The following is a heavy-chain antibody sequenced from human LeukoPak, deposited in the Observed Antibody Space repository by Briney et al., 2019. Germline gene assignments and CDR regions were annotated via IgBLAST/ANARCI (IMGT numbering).Heavy chain of an antibody. J-gene: IGHJ6*02. D-gene: IGHD1-26*01. CDR1: GDSISSNNW. CDR2: INHSGST. CDR3: ARGRYYRFYYYGMDV. Sequence: ASETLSLACAVSGDSISSNNWWSWVRQPPGKGLEWIGEINHSGSTNYNPSLKSRVTISVDTSKNQFSLKLSSVTAADTAVYYCARGRYYRFYYYGMDVWGQGTTVTVSS. V-gene: IGHV4-4*02.